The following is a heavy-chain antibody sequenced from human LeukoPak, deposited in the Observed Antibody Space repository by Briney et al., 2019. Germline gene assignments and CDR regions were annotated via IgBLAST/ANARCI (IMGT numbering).Heavy chain of an antibody. CDR3: AREAIVGATVGY. Sequence: PWETLSLTCTVSGGFISSGGYYWSWNRQHPGKGLEWLGYIYYSASTYYNPSLKSRVTISVDTSKNQFSLKLSSVTAADTAVYYCAREAIVGATVGYWGQGTLVTVSS. CDR2: IYYSAST. J-gene: IGHJ4*02. D-gene: IGHD1-26*01. V-gene: IGHV4-31*03. CDR1: GGFISSGGYY.